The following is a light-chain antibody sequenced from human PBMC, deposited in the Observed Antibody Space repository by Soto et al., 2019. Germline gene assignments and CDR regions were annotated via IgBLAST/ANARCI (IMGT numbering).Light chain of an antibody. CDR2: DNN. Sequence: QSVLTQPTSMSGAPGQRVTISCTGSSSNIGAGYDVHWYQQHPGTAPKLLIFDNNNRPSGVPDRFSGSKSDTSASLAITGLQAEDEADYYCQSFDTSLSGFVVFGGGTKVTVL. CDR1: SSNIGAGYD. V-gene: IGLV1-40*01. J-gene: IGLJ2*01. CDR3: QSFDTSLSGFVV.